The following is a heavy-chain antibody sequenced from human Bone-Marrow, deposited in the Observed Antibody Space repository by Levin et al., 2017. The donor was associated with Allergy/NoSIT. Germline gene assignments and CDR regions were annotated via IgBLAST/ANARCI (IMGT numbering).Heavy chain of an antibody. CDR2: IKEDGSQR. D-gene: IGHD4-23*01. V-gene: IGHV3-7*02. Sequence: GGSLRLSCAASTFTFRTDWMTWVRQSPGKGLEWVANIKEDGSQRYYLDSVRGRFTISRDNTKNSLYLQMNSLRVEDTAVYYCATWLGWRTEYWGQGTLVTVSS. J-gene: IGHJ4*02. CDR3: ATWLGWRTEY. CDR1: TFTFRTDW.